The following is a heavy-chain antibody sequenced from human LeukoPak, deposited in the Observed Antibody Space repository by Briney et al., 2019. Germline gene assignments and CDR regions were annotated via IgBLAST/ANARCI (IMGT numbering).Heavy chain of an antibody. CDR1: GYTFSGYY. J-gene: IGHJ4*02. Sequence: ASVKVSCKASGYTFSGYYMNWVRQAPGQGLEWMGIINPSGGSTVYAQQFQGRVIMTRDMSTTTVYMELSSLRSEDTAVYYCARGDTAMDHDYWGQGTLVTVSS. V-gene: IGHV1-46*01. D-gene: IGHD5-18*01. CDR2: INPSGGST. CDR3: ARGDTAMDHDY.